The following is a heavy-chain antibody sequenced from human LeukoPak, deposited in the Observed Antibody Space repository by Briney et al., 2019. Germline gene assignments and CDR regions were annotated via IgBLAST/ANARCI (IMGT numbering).Heavy chain of an antibody. CDR1: GFTFRNYW. CDR2: TKPDGSAE. Sequence: PGGSLRLSCAASGFTFRNYWMGWVRQAPGKGLEWVANTKPDGSAEYYADSVRGRFTTSRDNANNLLYLQMNSLRAEDSAVYFCAREGVNDASGSYYYFDYWGQGTLVTVSS. CDR3: AREGVNDASGSYYYFDY. J-gene: IGHJ4*02. V-gene: IGHV3-7*03. D-gene: IGHD3-10*01.